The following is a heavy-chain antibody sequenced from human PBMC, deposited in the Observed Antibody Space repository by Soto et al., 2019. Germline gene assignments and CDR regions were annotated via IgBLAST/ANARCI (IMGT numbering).Heavy chain of an antibody. Sequence: PSETLSLTCAVYGGSFSGDYWSWVRQPPGKGLEWIGEINHSGSTNYNPSLKSRVTISVDTSKNQFSLKLSSVTAADTAVYYSASGRLRFLEGLLGPGLDYWGQGTLVTVSS. CDR2: INHSGST. V-gene: IGHV4-34*01. D-gene: IGHD3-3*01. CDR3: ASGRLRFLEGLLGPGLDY. J-gene: IGHJ4*02. CDR1: GGSFSGDY.